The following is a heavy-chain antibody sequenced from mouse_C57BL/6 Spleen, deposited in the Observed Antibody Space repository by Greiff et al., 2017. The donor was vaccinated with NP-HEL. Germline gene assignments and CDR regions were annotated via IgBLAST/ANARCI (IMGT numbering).Heavy chain of an antibody. CDR3: ARWSSSPYYYAMDY. J-gene: IGHJ4*01. CDR2: INPSSGYT. V-gene: IGHV1-4*01. CDR1: GYTFTSYT. Sequence: QVQLQQSGAELARPGASVKMSCKASGYTFTSYTMHWVKQRPGQGLEWIGYINPSSGYTKYNQKFKDKATLTADKSSSTAYMQLSSLTSEDSAVYYGARWSSSPYYYAMDYWGQGASVTVSS. D-gene: IGHD1-1*01.